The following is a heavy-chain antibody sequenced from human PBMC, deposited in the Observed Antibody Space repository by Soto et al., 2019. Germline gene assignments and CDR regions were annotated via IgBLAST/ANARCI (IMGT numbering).Heavy chain of an antibody. J-gene: IGHJ4*02. CDR3: ASGDYYGSGSYHY. CDR1: GGSISSGGYY. D-gene: IGHD3-10*01. Sequence: PSETLSLTCTVSGGSISSGGYYWSWIRQHPGKGLEWIGYIYSSGSTYYNPSLKSRVTISVDTSKNQFSLKLSSVTAADTAVYYCASGDYYGSGSYHYWGQGTLVTVSS. V-gene: IGHV4-31*03. CDR2: IYSSGST.